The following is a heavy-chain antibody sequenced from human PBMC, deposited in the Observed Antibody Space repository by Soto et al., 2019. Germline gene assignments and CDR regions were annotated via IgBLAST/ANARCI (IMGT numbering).Heavy chain of an antibody. CDR3: AREGSYSAYNFAHGIQLWSFDF. J-gene: IGHJ4*02. Sequence: SETLSLTCTVSGGSINTFYWSWVRQPAAKGLEWIGRIFSSGSTSFNPSLESRVAMSVDTSKNHFSLNLSSVTAADMAVYYCAREGSYSAYNFAHGIQLWSFDFWGQGALVTVSS. CDR1: GGSINTFY. CDR2: IFSSGST. D-gene: IGHD5-12*01. V-gene: IGHV4-4*07.